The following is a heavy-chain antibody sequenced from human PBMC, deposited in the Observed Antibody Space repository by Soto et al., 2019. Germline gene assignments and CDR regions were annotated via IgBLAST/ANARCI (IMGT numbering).Heavy chain of an antibody. CDR2: IYYSGST. CDR1: GGSISSYY. Sequence: SETLSLTCTVSGGSISSYYWSWIRQPPGKGLEWIGYIYYSGSTNYNPSLKSRVTISVDTSKNKFSLKLSSGTAADTGVDYRERTFDYFGSGSYYHRRYYFYFPAQRTLVTVSS. CDR3: ERTFDYFGSGSYYHRRYYFYF. D-gene: IGHD3-10*01. J-gene: IGHJ4*02. V-gene: IGHV4-59*01.